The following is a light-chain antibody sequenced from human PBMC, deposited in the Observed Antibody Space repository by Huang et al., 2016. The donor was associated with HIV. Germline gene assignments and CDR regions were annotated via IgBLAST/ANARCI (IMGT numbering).Light chain of an antibody. J-gene: IGKJ1*01. CDR2: GAS. Sequence: EVVMTQSPATLSVSTGEGATLSCRASQRISTNLAWYQQKPGQAPRRLIYGASTMASGIPARFIGSGSGTDCTLIISSLQSDYFAVYYCQQFNNWPPTFAQGTKVEIK. CDR1: QRISTN. V-gene: IGKV3-15*01. CDR3: QQFNNWPPT.